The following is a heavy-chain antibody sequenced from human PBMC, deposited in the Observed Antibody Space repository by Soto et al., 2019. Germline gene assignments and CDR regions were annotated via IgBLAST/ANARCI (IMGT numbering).Heavy chain of an antibody. D-gene: IGHD6-13*01. CDR2: IYSGGNT. V-gene: IGHV3-66*01. CDR1: GFTVSSNY. CDR3: ARDFLGSSSPTRPRYGMDV. Sequence: EVQLVESGGGLVQPGGSLRLSCAASGFTVSSNYITWVRQAPGKGLEWVSVIYSGGNTYYADSVKGRFTISRDNSKNTLYLQMNSLRAEDTAVYYCARDFLGSSSPTRPRYGMDVWGQGTTVTVSS. J-gene: IGHJ6*02.